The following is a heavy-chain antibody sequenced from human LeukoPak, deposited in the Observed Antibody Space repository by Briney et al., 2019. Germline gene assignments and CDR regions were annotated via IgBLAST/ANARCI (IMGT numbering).Heavy chain of an antibody. Sequence: SETLSLTCTVSGYSISSGYYWGWIRQPPGKGLEWIGSIYHSGSTYYNPSLKSRVTISVDSSKNQFSLKLSSVTAADTAVYYCARAGYGDSDFDYWGQGTLVTVSS. CDR2: IYHSGST. CDR3: ARAGYGDSDFDY. CDR1: GYSISSGYY. D-gene: IGHD4-17*01. V-gene: IGHV4-38-2*02. J-gene: IGHJ4*02.